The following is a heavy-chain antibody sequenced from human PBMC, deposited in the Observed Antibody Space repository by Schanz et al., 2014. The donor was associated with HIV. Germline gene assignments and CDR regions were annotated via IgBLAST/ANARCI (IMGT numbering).Heavy chain of an antibody. Sequence: EVQLLESGGGLVQPGGSLRLSCAASGFTFSNYAMSWVRQAPGKGLEWVSSISESGGRTYYADSVKGRFTISRDNSKNTLYLQMKSLRSEDTAVYYCARTYTGDWSTGADWGQGTLVTVSS. CDR3: ARTYTGDWSTGAD. V-gene: IGHV3-23*01. CDR2: ISESGGRT. J-gene: IGHJ4*02. D-gene: IGHD2-21*02. CDR1: GFTFSNYA.